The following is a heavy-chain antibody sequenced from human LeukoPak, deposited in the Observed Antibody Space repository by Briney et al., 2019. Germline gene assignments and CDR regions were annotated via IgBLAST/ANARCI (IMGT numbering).Heavy chain of an antibody. V-gene: IGHV1-18*01. Sequence: GASVKVSCKASGYTFSSYDISWVRQAPGQGLEWMGWISAYNGNTNYAQKLQGRVTMTSDTSTSTAYLELRSLRSDDTAVYYCARDSTLMVRGVVGAFDIWGQGTMVTVSS. CDR2: ISAYNGNT. J-gene: IGHJ3*02. CDR3: ARDSTLMVRGVVGAFDI. CDR1: GYTFSSYD. D-gene: IGHD3-10*01.